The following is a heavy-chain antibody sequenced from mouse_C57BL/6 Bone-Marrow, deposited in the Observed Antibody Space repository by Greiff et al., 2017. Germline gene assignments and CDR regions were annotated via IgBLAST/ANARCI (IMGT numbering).Heavy chain of an antibody. Sequence: VQLQQPGAELVKPGASVKVSCKASGYTFTSYWMHWVKQRPGQGLEWIGRIHPSDSDTNYNQKFKGKATLTVDKSSSTAYMQLSSLTSEDSAVYYCAIGNYYGSSYWFAYWGQGTLVTVSA. J-gene: IGHJ3*01. V-gene: IGHV1-74*01. D-gene: IGHD1-1*01. CDR1: GYTFTSYW. CDR3: AIGNYYGSSYWFAY. CDR2: IHPSDSDT.